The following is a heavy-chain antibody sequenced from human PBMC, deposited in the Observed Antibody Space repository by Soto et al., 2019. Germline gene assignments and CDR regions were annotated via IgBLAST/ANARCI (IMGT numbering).Heavy chain of an antibody. J-gene: IGHJ4*02. V-gene: IGHV3-21*01. CDR2: VSKSDYT. Sequence: LRLSCAVSGFTFPNYCINWVRQAPGKGLEWVSAVSKSDYTYFSESVKGRFTISRDNARNSVSQQLNNLRAEDAAVYYCAREDRIIIPEVADFWGQGTLVTVSS. D-gene: IGHD2-15*01. CDR3: AREDRIIIPEVADF. CDR1: GFTFPNYC.